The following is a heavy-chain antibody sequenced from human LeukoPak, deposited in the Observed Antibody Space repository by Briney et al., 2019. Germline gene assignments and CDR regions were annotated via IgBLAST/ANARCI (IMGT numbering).Heavy chain of an antibody. CDR1: GGSISSYY. D-gene: IGHD3-3*01. CDR2: IYTSGGT. V-gene: IGHV4-4*07. CDR3: ASSHAIFGVVTHDAFDI. J-gene: IGHJ3*02. Sequence: SETLSLTCTVSGGSISSYYWSWIRQPAGKGLEWIGRIYTSGGTNYNPSLKSRVTMSVDTSKNQFSLKLSSVTAADTAVYYCASSHAIFGVVTHDAFDIWGQGTMVTVSS.